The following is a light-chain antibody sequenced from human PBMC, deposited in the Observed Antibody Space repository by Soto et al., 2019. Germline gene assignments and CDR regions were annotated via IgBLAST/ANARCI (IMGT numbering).Light chain of an antibody. CDR2: GAS. V-gene: IGKV3-20*01. Sequence: EIVLTETPGALSSSRGERSTLSCMASQGVSSSYLAWYQQKPGQAPRLLIYGASSRATGIPDRFSGSGSGTDFTLTSSIQPQDDSALYCCQRYSIPLTLGQASKVDIK. J-gene: IGKJ1*01. CDR3: QRYSIPLT. CDR1: QGVSSSY.